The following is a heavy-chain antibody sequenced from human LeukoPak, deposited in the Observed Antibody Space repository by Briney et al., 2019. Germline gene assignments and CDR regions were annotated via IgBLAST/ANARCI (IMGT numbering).Heavy chain of an antibody. CDR1: GYTFTSYG. CDR3: ARDYYGSKSFSFDP. D-gene: IGHD3-10*01. CDR2: MNPNSGNT. J-gene: IGHJ5*02. Sequence: ASVKVSCKASGYTFTSYGISWVRQAPGQGLEWLGWMNPNSGNTGYAQNFQGRVTMTRDTSIDTAYMELTSLRYEDTAVYYCARDYYGSKSFSFDPWGQGTLVTVSS. V-gene: IGHV1-8*02.